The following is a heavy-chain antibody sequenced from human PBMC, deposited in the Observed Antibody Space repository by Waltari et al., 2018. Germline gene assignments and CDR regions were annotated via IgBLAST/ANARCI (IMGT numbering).Heavy chain of an antibody. V-gene: IGHV1-8*01. CDR1: GYTFTSYD. CDR3: ARGRGIVVVPAQLLTGGFDP. J-gene: IGHJ5*02. CDR2: MNPKRGNT. Sequence: QVQLVQSGAEVKKPGASVKVSCKASGYTFTSYDINWVRPATGQGLEWMGWMNPKRGNTGYEQKFQGRVSMTRNTSISTAYMELSSLRSEDTAVDYCARGRGIVVVPAQLLTGGFDPWGQGTLVTVSS. D-gene: IGHD2-2*01.